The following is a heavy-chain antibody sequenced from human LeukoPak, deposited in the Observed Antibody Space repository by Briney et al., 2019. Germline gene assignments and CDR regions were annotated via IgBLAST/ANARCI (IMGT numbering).Heavy chain of an antibody. V-gene: IGHV3-30*04. CDR3: AKDPYYYGSGSYSHYMDV. J-gene: IGHJ6*03. CDR2: ISYDGGNK. CDR1: GFTFSSYA. D-gene: IGHD3-10*01. Sequence: GRSLRLSCAASGFTFSSYAMHWVRQAPGKGLEWVAVISYDGGNKYYADSVKGRFTISRDNSKNTLYLQMNSLRAEDTAVYYCAKDPYYYGSGSYSHYMDVWGKGTTVTISS.